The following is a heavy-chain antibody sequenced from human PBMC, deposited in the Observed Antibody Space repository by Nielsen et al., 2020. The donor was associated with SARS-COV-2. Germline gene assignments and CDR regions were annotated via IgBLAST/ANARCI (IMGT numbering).Heavy chain of an antibody. CDR1: GFSLSNPRMG. Sequence: SGPTLVKPTETLTLTCAFSGFSLSNPRMGVSWIRQPPGKALEWLAHIFSNDEKSYSTSLKSRLTISKDTSKSQVVLIMTNMDSVDTATYYCAHIGSVSSSRFDYWGQGTLVTVSS. J-gene: IGHJ4*02. D-gene: IGHD6-13*01. CDR3: AHIGSVSSSRFDY. CDR2: IFSNDEK. V-gene: IGHV2-26*01.